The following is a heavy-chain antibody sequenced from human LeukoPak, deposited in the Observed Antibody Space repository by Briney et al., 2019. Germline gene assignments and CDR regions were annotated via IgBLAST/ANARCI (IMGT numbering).Heavy chain of an antibody. V-gene: IGHV4-59*01. Sequence: SETLSLTCTVSGGSISSYYWSWMRQPPGKGLEWIGYIYYSGSTNYNPSLKSRVTISVDTSKNQFSLKLSSVTAADTAVYYCARDTQDYGMDVWGQGTTVTVSS. CDR1: GGSISSYY. CDR2: IYYSGST. CDR3: ARDTQDYGMDV. J-gene: IGHJ6*02.